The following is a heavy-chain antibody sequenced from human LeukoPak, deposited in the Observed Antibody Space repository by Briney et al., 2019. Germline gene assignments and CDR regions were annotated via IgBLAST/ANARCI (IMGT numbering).Heavy chain of an antibody. Sequence: SETLSHTCTISGGSISTHYWSWVRRPPGKGLEWIGFVFHNGYTKDNPSLKSRVTLSVDTSKNQFSLKVHSVTAADTAVYYCARRRTYYGSGSYGYAMDVWGQGTTVTVSS. V-gene: IGHV4-59*11. D-gene: IGHD3-10*01. J-gene: IGHJ6*02. CDR2: VFHNGYT. CDR3: ARRRTYYGSGSYGYAMDV. CDR1: GGSISTHY.